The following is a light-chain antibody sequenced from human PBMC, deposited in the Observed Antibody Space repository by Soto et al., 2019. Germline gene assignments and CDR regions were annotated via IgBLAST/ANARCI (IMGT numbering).Light chain of an antibody. V-gene: IGLV1-40*01. J-gene: IGLJ1*01. Sequence: QSVLTQPPSVSGAPGQRVTISCTWRSSNIGAVYDVHWYQQLPGTAPKLLIYGNSNRPSGVPDRFSGSKSGTSASLAITGLHAEDEADYYCQSYDSSLSGSYVFGTGTKLT. CDR2: GNS. CDR1: SSNIGAVYD. CDR3: QSYDSSLSGSYV.